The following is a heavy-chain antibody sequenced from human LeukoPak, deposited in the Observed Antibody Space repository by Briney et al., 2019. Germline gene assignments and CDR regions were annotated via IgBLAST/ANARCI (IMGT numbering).Heavy chain of an antibody. CDR3: ATDSDVGGWPDFFDY. CDR1: GFTVNSYA. Sequence: GGSLRLSCAASGFTVNSYAMSWVRQAPGKGLEWVSAIVGSGGSTYYADSVKGRFTISRDNSKNSLCLQMNSLRDEDTAVYYCATDSDVGGWPDFFDYWGQGTLVTVSS. D-gene: IGHD6-19*01. J-gene: IGHJ4*02. V-gene: IGHV3-23*01. CDR2: IVGSGGST.